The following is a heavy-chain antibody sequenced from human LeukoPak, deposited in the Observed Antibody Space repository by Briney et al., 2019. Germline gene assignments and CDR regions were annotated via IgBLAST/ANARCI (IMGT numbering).Heavy chain of an antibody. Sequence: PGGSLRLSCAASGFTFSSYSMNWIRQPPGKGLEWIGSIYYSGSTYYSPSLKSRVTISVDTSKNQFSLKLSSVTAADTAVYYCAKEAAYRYFDLWGRGTLVTVSS. D-gene: IGHD2-15*01. J-gene: IGHJ2*01. CDR1: GFTFSSYS. CDR2: IYYSGST. V-gene: IGHV4-39*07. CDR3: AKEAAYRYFDL.